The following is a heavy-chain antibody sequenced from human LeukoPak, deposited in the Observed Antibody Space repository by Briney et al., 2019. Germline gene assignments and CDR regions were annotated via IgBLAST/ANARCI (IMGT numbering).Heavy chain of an antibody. J-gene: IGHJ4*02. D-gene: IGHD1-7*01. CDR3: ARGLIETGTTFDY. V-gene: IGHV3-11*04. CDR1: GFTLSDYS. CDR2: MSRSGSSM. Sequence: GGSLRLSCAASGFTLSDYSMTWIRQAPGKGLEWVSYMSRSGSSMYYADSVKGRFTISRDNAKHSVYLQMNSLGAEDTAVYYCARGLIETGTTFDYWGQGTLVTVSS.